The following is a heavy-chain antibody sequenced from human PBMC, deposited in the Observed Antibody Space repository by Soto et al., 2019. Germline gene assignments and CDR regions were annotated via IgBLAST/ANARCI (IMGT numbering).Heavy chain of an antibody. CDR2: TYYRSNWRH. V-gene: IGHV6-1*01. Sequence: QTLSLPCAISGDSVSSNTAAWNWIRSSPSRGLEWLGRTYYRSNWRHDYAVSVKSRITVNPDTSKNHFSLQLNSVTPDDTAVYYCARGVAGSGFDLWGQGTLVTVSS. D-gene: IGHD6-19*01. CDR3: ARGVAGSGFDL. CDR1: GDSVSSNTAA. J-gene: IGHJ4*02.